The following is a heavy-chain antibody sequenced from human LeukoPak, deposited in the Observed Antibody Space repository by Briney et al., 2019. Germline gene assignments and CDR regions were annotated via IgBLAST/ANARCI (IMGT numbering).Heavy chain of an antibody. V-gene: IGHV3-74*01. Sequence: GSLRLSCAASGFTFSNYWIHWVRQAPGKGLVWVSRINSDGSRIDYAESVKGRFTISIDSATDTVYLYMSSLRPEDAALYYCARVRDPFGMDVWGQGTTVTVSS. CDR1: GFTFSNYW. D-gene: IGHD3-10*01. J-gene: IGHJ6*02. CDR2: INSDGSRI. CDR3: ARVRDPFGMDV.